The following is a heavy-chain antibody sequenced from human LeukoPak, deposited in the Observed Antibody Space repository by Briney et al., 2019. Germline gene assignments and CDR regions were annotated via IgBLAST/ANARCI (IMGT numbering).Heavy chain of an antibody. J-gene: IGHJ5*02. D-gene: IGHD2-15*01. V-gene: IGHV3-7*01. CDR3: ARDSKLRSGGLFDP. CDR2: IKPDGSEG. CDR1: GFTFSSYW. Sequence: GGXXRLSCTASGFTFSSYWMSWVRQAPGKGLEGVADIKPDGSEGYYVDSVKGRFAISRDNAKNSLYLQMNSLRAEDTAVYSCARDSKLRSGGLFDPWGQGTLVTVSS.